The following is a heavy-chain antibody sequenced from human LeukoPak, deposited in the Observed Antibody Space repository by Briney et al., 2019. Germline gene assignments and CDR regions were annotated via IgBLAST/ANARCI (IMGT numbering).Heavy chain of an antibody. CDR2: ISYDGSNK. CDR3: ARDVQNRLPSSYYFDY. J-gene: IGHJ4*02. Sequence: PGGSLRLSCAASGFTFSSYAMHWVRQAPGKGLEWVAVISYDGSNKYYADSVKGRFTISRDNSKNTLYLQMNSLRAEDTAVYYCARDVQNRLPSSYYFDYWGQGTLVTVSS. CDR1: GFTFSSYA. V-gene: IGHV3-30-3*01. D-gene: IGHD4-11*01.